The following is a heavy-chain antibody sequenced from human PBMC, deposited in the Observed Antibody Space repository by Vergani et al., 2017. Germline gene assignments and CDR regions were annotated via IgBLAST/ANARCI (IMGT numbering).Heavy chain of an antibody. CDR2: ISWNGGNI. J-gene: IGHJ4*02. D-gene: IGHD5-18*01. Sequence: EVQLVEPGGGLVQPGRSLRLSCAASGFTFVDYAMHWVRQAPGKGLEWVSGISWNGGNIGYADSVKGRFTISRDNAKNSLYLQLNSLRAEDMAFYYCTKDGEGIGYTYGYFGAWGQGTLVTVSS. V-gene: IGHV3-9*03. CDR3: TKDGEGIGYTYGYFGA. CDR1: GFTFVDYA.